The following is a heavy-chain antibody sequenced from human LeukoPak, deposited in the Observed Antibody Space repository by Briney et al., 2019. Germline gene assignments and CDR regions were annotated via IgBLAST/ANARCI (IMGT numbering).Heavy chain of an antibody. CDR2: IYYSGTT. D-gene: IGHD3-16*01. Sequence: KSSETLSLTCTVSGGSISSYYWSWLRQPPGKGLEWIGYIYYSGTTNYNPSLETRVTISVDTSKNQFSLRLSSVTAADTAVYYCARVTWGGYYYYMDVWGKGTTVTVSS. CDR1: GGSISSYY. V-gene: IGHV4-59*01. J-gene: IGHJ6*03. CDR3: ARVTWGGYYYYMDV.